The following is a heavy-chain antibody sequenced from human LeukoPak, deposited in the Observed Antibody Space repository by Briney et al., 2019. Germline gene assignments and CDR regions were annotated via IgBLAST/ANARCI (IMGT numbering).Heavy chain of an antibody. CDR2: ISYDGSNK. Sequence: GGSLRLSCAASGFTFSSYAMHWVRQAPGKGLEWVAVISYDGSNKYYADSVKGRFTISRDNSKNTLYMQMNSLRAEDTAVYYCARESYGDWGSHSYGMDVWGQGTTVTVSS. V-gene: IGHV3-30*04. J-gene: IGHJ6*02. D-gene: IGHD4-17*01. CDR3: ARESYGDWGSHSYGMDV. CDR1: GFTFSSYA.